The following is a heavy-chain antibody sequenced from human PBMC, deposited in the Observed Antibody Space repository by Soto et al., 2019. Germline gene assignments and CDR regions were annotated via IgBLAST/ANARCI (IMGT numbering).Heavy chain of an antibody. Sequence: ASVKVSCKASGYTFTSYDINWVRQATGQGLEWMGWMNPNSGNTGYAQKFQGRVTMTRNTSISTAYMELSSLRSEDTAVYYCARAYCSSTSCYSGDAFDIWGQGTMVTVSS. J-gene: IGHJ3*02. D-gene: IGHD2-2*01. CDR3: ARAYCSSTSCYSGDAFDI. CDR1: GYTFTSYD. V-gene: IGHV1-8*01. CDR2: MNPNSGNT.